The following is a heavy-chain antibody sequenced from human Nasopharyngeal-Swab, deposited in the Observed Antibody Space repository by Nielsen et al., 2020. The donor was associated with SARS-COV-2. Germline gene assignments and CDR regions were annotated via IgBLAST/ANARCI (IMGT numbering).Heavy chain of an antibody. V-gene: IGHV1-2*06. CDR3: ARDYSGSYSAFDV. Sequence: ASVKVSCKASGYTFTGYYMHWVRQAPGQGLEWMGRINPNSGGTNYAQKFQGRVTMTRDTSISTAYMELNSLRAEDTALYYCARDYSGSYSAFDVWGQGTLVTVSS. J-gene: IGHJ3*01. D-gene: IGHD1-26*01. CDR2: INPNSGGT. CDR1: GYTFTGYY.